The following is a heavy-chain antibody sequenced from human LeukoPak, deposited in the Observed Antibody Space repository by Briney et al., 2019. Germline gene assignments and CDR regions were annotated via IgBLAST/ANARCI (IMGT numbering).Heavy chain of an antibody. CDR3: ARHISSGYYSYYYYYMDV. CDR1: GGSISSYY. D-gene: IGHD3-22*01. Sequence: SETLSLTCTVSGGSISSYYWSWIRQPPGKGLEWIGYIYYSGSTNYNPSLKSRVTISVDTSKNQFSLKLSSVTAADTAVYYCARHISSGYYSYYYYYMDVWGKGTTVTISS. CDR2: IYYSGST. J-gene: IGHJ6*03. V-gene: IGHV4-59*08.